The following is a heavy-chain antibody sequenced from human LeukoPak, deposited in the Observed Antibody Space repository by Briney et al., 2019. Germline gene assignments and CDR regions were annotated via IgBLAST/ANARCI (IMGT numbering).Heavy chain of an antibody. J-gene: IGHJ4*02. CDR1: GYTFTDYY. Sequence: ASVKVSCKASGYTFTDYYIHWLRQAPGKGPEWMGWINPRSGGTDYAQKFQDRVAMTRDTSISTVYMDLKWLRSDDTAVYYCARLVRSGTSYDPPTYWGQGSLVTVSS. CDR2: INPRSGGT. V-gene: IGHV1-2*02. CDR3: ARLVRSGTSYDPPTY. D-gene: IGHD5-12*01.